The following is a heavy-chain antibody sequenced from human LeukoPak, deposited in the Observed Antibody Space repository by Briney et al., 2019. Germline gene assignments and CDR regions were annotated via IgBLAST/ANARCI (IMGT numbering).Heavy chain of an antibody. D-gene: IGHD2-2*01. CDR2: INWNGGST. CDR3: AIFSGASSTSCYGAFDI. Sequence: GGSLRLSCAASGFTFDDYGMSWVRQAPGKGLEWVSDINWNGGSTGYADSVKGRFTISRDNAKNSLYLQMNSLRAEDTALYYCAIFSGASSTSCYGAFDIWGQGTMVTVSS. J-gene: IGHJ3*02. V-gene: IGHV3-20*04. CDR1: GFTFDDYG.